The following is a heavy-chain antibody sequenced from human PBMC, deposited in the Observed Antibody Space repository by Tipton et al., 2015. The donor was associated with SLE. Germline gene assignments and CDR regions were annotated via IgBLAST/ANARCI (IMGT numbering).Heavy chain of an antibody. CDR3: ARAVGDTSGYLDY. CDR1: GGSIRSSTYY. D-gene: IGHD3-22*01. J-gene: IGHJ4*02. CDR2: LDYSGST. V-gene: IGHV4-39*07. Sequence: TLSLTCTVSGGSIRSSTYYWGWIRQPPGKGLEWIGSLDYSGSTYYNPSLKSRINISVDTSKNQFSLKLSSVTAADTAVYYCARAVGDTSGYLDYWGLGALVPVSS.